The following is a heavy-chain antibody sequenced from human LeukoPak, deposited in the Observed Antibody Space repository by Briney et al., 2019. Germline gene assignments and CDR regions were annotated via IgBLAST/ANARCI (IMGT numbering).Heavy chain of an antibody. CDR3: ARDVGGSLDY. Sequence: GGSLRLSCAASGFTFSTYWMAWVRQAPGKGLEWVANIKGDESAKHQADSVKGRFTISRDNAQNSVYLQMTSLRGEDTAVYYCARDVGGSLDYWGQGNLVTVSS. CDR2: IKGDESAK. J-gene: IGHJ4*02. CDR1: GFTFSTYW. D-gene: IGHD1-26*01. V-gene: IGHV3-7*01.